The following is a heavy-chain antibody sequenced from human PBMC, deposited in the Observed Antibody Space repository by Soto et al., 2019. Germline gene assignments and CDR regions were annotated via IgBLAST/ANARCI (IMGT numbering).Heavy chain of an antibody. CDR3: ARVSYDILTGYYPKAEFDY. D-gene: IGHD3-9*01. Sequence: SETLSLTCTVSGGSISSYYWSWIRQPPGKGLEWIGYIYYSGSTNYNPSLKSRVTISVDTSKNQFSLKLSSVTAADTAVYYCARVSYDILTGYYPKAEFDYWGQGTLVTVSS. J-gene: IGHJ4*02. CDR2: IYYSGST. CDR1: GGSISSYY. V-gene: IGHV4-59*01.